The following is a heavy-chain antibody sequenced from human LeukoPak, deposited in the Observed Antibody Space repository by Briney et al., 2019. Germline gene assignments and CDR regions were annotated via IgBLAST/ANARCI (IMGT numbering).Heavy chain of an antibody. Sequence: GVSLRLSCAASGFTFSNYWMSWVRQAPGQGLEWVANIKEDGSEKYYVDSVKGRFTISRDNAEKSLYLQMNSLRDEDTAVYFCARGGGIYSSSGNFEYWGQGTLVTVSS. CDR1: GFTFSNYW. J-gene: IGHJ4*02. D-gene: IGHD6-6*01. V-gene: IGHV3-7*01. CDR2: IKEDGSEK. CDR3: ARGGGIYSSSGNFEY.